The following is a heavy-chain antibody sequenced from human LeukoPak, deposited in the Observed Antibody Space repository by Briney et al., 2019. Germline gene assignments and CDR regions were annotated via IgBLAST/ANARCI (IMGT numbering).Heavy chain of an antibody. V-gene: IGHV1-8*01. J-gene: IGHJ4*02. D-gene: IGHD6-13*01. CDR1: GYTFTSYD. CDR3: AREKSSFDY. Sequence: ASVKVSCKASGYTFTSYDINWVRQATGQGLEWMGWMNPNSGNTGYEQKFQGRVTMTRNNSISTAYMELSSLRSEDSAVYYCAREKSSFDYWGQGTLVTVSS. CDR2: MNPNSGNT.